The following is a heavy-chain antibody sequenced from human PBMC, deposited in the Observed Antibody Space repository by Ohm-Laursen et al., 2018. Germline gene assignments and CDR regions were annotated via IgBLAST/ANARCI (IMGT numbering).Heavy chain of an antibody. CDR3: TRLRRGYSSSWANYYYYGMDV. CDR2: IRSKANSYAT. Sequence: SLRLSCSASGFTFSGSAMHWVRQASGKGLEWVGRIRSKANSYATAYAASVKGRFTISRDDSKNTAYLQMNSLKTEDTAVYYCTRLRRGYSSSWANYYYYGMDVRGQGTTVTVSS. V-gene: IGHV3-73*01. D-gene: IGHD6-13*01. J-gene: IGHJ6*02. CDR1: GFTFSGSA.